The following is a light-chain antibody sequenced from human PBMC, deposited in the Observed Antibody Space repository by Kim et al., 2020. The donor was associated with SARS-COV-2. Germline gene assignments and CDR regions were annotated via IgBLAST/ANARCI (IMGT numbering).Light chain of an antibody. CDR2: KVS. J-gene: IGKJ1*01. Sequence: DVVMTQSPLSLPVTPGQPASISCRSSQSLVHSDGNTYLTWLQQRPGQSPRRLVYKVSDRDSGVPDRFSGSGSGTDFTLKISRVEAEDVGVYYCMQGTYWPRTFGQGTKVEIK. CDR1: QSLVHSDGNTY. CDR3: MQGTYWPRT. V-gene: IGKV2-30*02.